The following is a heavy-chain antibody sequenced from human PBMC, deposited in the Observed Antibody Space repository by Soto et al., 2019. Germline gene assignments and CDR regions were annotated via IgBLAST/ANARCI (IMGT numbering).Heavy chain of an antibody. CDR2: IYYSGST. V-gene: IGHV4-39*01. Sequence: SETLSLTCTFSGVSISSSSYYWGWIRQPPGKGLEWIGSIYYSGSTYYNPSLKSRVTISVDTSKNQFSLKLSSVTAADTAVYYCARRKAAAGGFDYWGQGTLVTVSS. CDR1: GVSISSSSYY. D-gene: IGHD6-13*01. CDR3: ARRKAAAGGFDY. J-gene: IGHJ4*02.